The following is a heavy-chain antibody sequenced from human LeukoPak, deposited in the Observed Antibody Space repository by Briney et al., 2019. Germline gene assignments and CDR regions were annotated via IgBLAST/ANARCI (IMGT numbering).Heavy chain of an antibody. Sequence: PGGSLRLSCAASGFTFSNAWMSWVRQAPGKGLEWVGRIKSKTDGGTTDYAAPVKGRFTISRDDSKNTLYLQMNSLKTEDTAVYYCTTAGDVDTAMAGIDYWGQGTLVTVSS. CDR3: TTAGDVDTAMAGIDY. CDR2: IKSKTDGGTT. CDR1: GFTFSNAW. J-gene: IGHJ4*02. D-gene: IGHD5-18*01. V-gene: IGHV3-15*01.